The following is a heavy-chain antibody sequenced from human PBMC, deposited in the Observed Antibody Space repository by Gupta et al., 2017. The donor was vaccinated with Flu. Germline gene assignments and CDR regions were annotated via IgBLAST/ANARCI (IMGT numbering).Heavy chain of an antibody. CDR3: ARISSAGMDV. D-gene: IGHD6-19*01. CDR1: GGTFSSYT. J-gene: IGHJ6*02. CDR2: IIPILGIA. Sequence: QVQLVQSGAEVKKPGSSVKVSCKASGGTFSSYTISWVRQAPGQGLEWMGRIIPILGIANDAQKFQGRVTITADKSTSTAYMELSSLRSEDTAVYYCARISSAGMDVWGQGTTVTVSS. V-gene: IGHV1-69*02.